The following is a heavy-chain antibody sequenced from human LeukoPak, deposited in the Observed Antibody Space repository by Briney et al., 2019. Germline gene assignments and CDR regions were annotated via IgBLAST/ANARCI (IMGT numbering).Heavy chain of an antibody. D-gene: IGHD6-13*01. CDR2: IYAGGNT. Sequence: GGSLRLSCAVSGFTVSSNYMSWVRQAPGKGLEWVSVIYAGGNTYFTDAVKGRFIISRDNSKNTVYLQMNSLRAEDTAVYYCAREDGSSSYFDYWGQGALVTVSS. CDR1: GFTVSSNY. CDR3: AREDGSSSYFDY. V-gene: IGHV3-66*01. J-gene: IGHJ4*02.